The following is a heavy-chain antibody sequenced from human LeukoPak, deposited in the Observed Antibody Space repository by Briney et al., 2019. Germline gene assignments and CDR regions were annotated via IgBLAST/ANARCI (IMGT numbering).Heavy chain of an antibody. V-gene: IGHV5-51*01. D-gene: IGHD3-3*01. CDR2: IYPGDSDT. CDR3: VLRFLEWFV. J-gene: IGHJ6*04. CDR1: DYIFTSYW. Sequence: GESLQISCKGSDYIFTSYWIGWVRQLPGKGLEWMGIIYPGDSDTRYSPSFQGQVTISADKSISTAYLQWSSLKASDTAMYYCVLRFLEWFVWGKGTTVTVSS.